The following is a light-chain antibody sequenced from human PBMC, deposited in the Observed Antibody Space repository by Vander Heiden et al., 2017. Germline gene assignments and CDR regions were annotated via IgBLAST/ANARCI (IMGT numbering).Light chain of an antibody. CDR1: QGSRND. V-gene: IGKV1-6*01. J-gene: IGKJ2*01. Sequence: ALQMTQPPPSLSAPVGDRVTITCRASQGSRNDLGWYQQKPGKAPKLLIYAASSLQSGVPSRFSGSGSGTDVTLTISSLQPEDFATYYCRQDYNDPVTFGQGTKLEIK. CDR2: AAS. CDR3: RQDYNDPVT.